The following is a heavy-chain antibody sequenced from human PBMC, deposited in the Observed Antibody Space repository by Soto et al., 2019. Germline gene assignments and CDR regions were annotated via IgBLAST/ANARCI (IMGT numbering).Heavy chain of an antibody. CDR1: GGSFSRYY. Sequence: SETPSLTCDVYGGSFSRYYWNWIRQPPGKGLEWLGEINHSGSTNYNPSLESRVTISLDTSKTQFSLKLTSVTAADTAVYYCARGEGRLVGTWFDPWGQGTLVTVSS. D-gene: IGHD5-12*01. CDR3: ARGEGRLVGTWFDP. V-gene: IGHV4-34*01. CDR2: INHSGST. J-gene: IGHJ5*02.